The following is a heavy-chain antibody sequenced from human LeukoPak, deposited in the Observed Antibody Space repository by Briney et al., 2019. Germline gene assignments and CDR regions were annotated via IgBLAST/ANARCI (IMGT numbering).Heavy chain of an antibody. Sequence: SETLSLTCTVSGGSISSSSYYWGWIRQPPGKGLEWIGRIYYSGSTYYNPSLKSRVTISVDTSKNQFSLKLSSVTAADTAVYYCARVPYCSSTSCYAGDYSTKTVFDYWGQGTLVTVSS. CDR1: GGSISSSSYY. V-gene: IGHV4-39*01. D-gene: IGHD2-2*01. CDR2: IYYSGST. CDR3: ARVPYCSSTSCYAGDYSTKTVFDY. J-gene: IGHJ4*02.